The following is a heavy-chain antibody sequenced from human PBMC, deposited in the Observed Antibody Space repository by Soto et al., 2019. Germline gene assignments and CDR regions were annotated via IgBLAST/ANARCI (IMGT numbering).Heavy chain of an antibody. CDR3: ARDNGLSVVEDFFDY. Sequence: GGSLRLSCAASGFTFSSYWMSWVRQAPGKGLEWVANIKQDGSEKYYVDSVKGRFTISRDNAKNSLYLQMNSLRAEDTAVYYCARDNGLSVVEDFFDYWGQGTLVTVSS. J-gene: IGHJ4*02. V-gene: IGHV3-7*01. CDR1: GFTFSSYW. D-gene: IGHD2-8*01. CDR2: IKQDGSEK.